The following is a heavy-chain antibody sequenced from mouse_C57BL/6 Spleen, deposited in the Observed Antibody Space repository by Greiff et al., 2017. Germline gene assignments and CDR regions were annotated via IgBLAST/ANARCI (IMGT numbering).Heavy chain of an antibody. Sequence: VQLQQSVAELVRPGASVTLSCTASGFNIKNTYMHWVKQSPEQGLEWIGRIDPANGNTTSAPKFQGKATITADTSSNTAYLQLSSLKSADTAIYYCAFWDNYAMDYWGQGTSVTVSS. CDR1: GFNIKNTY. CDR2: IDPANGNT. J-gene: IGHJ4*01. CDR3: AFWDNYAMDY. V-gene: IGHV14-3*01. D-gene: IGHD4-1*01.